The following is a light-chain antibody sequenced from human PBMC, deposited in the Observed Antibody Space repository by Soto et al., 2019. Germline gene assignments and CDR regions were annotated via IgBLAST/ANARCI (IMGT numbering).Light chain of an antibody. CDR2: KAS. J-gene: IGKJ1*01. CDR1: QSISSW. CDR3: QQYNSYPWT. Sequence: DIPMTQSPSTLSAYVGDRVTITCRASQSISSWLAWYQQKPGKTPKLLIYKASSLESGVPSRFSGSGSGTGFTLTISSLQPDDFATYYCQQYNSYPWTFGQGTKVEIK. V-gene: IGKV1-5*03.